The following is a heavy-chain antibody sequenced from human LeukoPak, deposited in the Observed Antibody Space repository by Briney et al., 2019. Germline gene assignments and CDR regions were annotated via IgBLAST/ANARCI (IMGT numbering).Heavy chain of an antibody. V-gene: IGHV1-2*02. Sequence: ASVKVSCKASGHTFSGYYVHWVRQAPGQGLEWMGWFDPKSGATNYAQKFQDRVTMTRDTSINTAYMELWRLRSDDTAAYYCARGTYGDHFDYWGQGTLVTVSS. D-gene: IGHD4-17*01. CDR2: FDPKSGAT. CDR1: GHTFSGYY. J-gene: IGHJ4*02. CDR3: ARGTYGDHFDY.